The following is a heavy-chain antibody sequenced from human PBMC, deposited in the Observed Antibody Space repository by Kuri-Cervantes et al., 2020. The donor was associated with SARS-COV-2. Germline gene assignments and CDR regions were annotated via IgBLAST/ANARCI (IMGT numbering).Heavy chain of an antibody. CDR3: ARALPGRQLPPRGYYYYGMDV. CDR1: GFTFSSYS. V-gene: IGHV3-21*01. CDR2: ISRSSSYI. Sequence: GGSLRLSCAASGFTFSSYSMNWVRQAPGKGLEWVSSISRSSSYIYYADSVKGRFTISRDNAKNSLYLQMNSLRAEDTAVYCCARALPGRQLPPRGYYYYGMDVWGQGTTVTFSS. J-gene: IGHJ6*02. D-gene: IGHD2-2*01.